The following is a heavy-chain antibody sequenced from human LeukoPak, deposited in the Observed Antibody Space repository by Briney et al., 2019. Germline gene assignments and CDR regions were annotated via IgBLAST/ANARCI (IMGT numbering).Heavy chain of an antibody. Sequence: PSQTLSLTCTVSGGSISSGSYYWSWIRQPAGEGLEWIGRIYTSGSTNYNPSLKSRVTISVDTSKNQFSLKLSSVTAADTAVYYCASQDYYDSSGYYKAFDYWGRGTLVTVSS. CDR1: GGSISSGSYY. CDR2: IYTSGST. J-gene: IGHJ4*02. V-gene: IGHV4-61*02. CDR3: ASQDYYDSSGYYKAFDY. D-gene: IGHD3-22*01.